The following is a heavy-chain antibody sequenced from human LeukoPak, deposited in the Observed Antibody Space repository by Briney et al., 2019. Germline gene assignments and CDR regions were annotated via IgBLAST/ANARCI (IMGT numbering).Heavy chain of an antibody. J-gene: IGHJ3*02. CDR2: IKQDGSEK. Sequence: GGSLRLSCAASGFTFSSYEMNWVRRAPGKGLEWVANIKQDGSEKYYVDSVKGRFTISRDNAKNSLYLQMNSLRAEDTAVYYCARYSSGYDAFDIWGQGTMVTVSS. CDR3: ARYSSGYDAFDI. V-gene: IGHV3-7*01. D-gene: IGHD3-22*01. CDR1: GFTFSSYE.